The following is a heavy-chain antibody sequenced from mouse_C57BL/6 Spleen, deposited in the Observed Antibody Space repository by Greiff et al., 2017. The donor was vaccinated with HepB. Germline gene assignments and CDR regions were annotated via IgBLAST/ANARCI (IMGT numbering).Heavy chain of an antibody. D-gene: IGHD4-1*01. V-gene: IGHV10-1*01. J-gene: IGHJ4*01. Sequence: EADGGLVQPKGSLKLSCAASGFSFNTYAMNWVRQAPGKGLEWVARIRSKSNNYATYYADSVKDRFTISRDDSESMLYLQMNNLKTEDTAMYYCVRQLGAMDYWGQGTSVTVSS. CDR1: GFSFNTYA. CDR3: VRQLGAMDY. CDR2: IRSKSNNYAT.